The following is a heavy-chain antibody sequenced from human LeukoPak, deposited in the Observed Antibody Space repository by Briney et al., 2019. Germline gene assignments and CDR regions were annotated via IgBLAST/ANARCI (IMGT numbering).Heavy chain of an antibody. V-gene: IGHV3-23*01. CDR1: GFTFSKYD. J-gene: IGHJ4*02. CDR2: ISDSGDQT. D-gene: IGHD4-17*01. Sequence: PGGSLRLSCVASGFTFSKYDMSWVRQAPGKGLEWVSGISDSGDQTYYADSVRARFTISRDNSKNTLYLQMNSLRAEDTALYYCAKEITLTTAYFDYWGQGTLVTVSS. CDR3: AKEITLTTAYFDY.